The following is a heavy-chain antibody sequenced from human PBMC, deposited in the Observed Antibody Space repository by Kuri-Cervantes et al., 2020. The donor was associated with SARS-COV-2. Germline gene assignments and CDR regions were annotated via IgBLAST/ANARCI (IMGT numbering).Heavy chain of an antibody. V-gene: IGHV1-18*04. CDR3: VRDPPTYYYDSSGYVSAFDI. CDR1: GYTFTSYG. CDR2: ISAYNGNT. Sequence: ASVKVSCKASGYTFTSYGISWVRQAPGQGLEWMGWISAYNGNTNYAQKLQGRVTMTTDTSTSTAYMELRSLRSDDTAVYYCVRDPPTYYYDSSGYVSAFDIWGQGTMVTVSS. J-gene: IGHJ3*02. D-gene: IGHD3-22*01.